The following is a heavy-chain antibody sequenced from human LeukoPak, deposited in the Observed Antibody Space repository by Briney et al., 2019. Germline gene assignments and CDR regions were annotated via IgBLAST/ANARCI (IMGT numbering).Heavy chain of an antibody. Sequence: GGSPRLSCAASGFTFSSYTMNWVRQAPGKGLEWVSYISSSSSTIYYADSVKGRFTISRDNAKNSLYLQMNSLRPEDTAVYYCARAGYGGSTTWWFDPWGQGTLVTVSS. CDR3: ARAGYGGSTTWWFDP. CDR2: ISSSSSTI. V-gene: IGHV3-48*04. CDR1: GFTFSSYT. D-gene: IGHD4-23*01. J-gene: IGHJ5*02.